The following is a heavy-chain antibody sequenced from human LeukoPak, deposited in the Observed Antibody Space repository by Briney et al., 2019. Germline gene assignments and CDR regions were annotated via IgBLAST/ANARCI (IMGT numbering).Heavy chain of an antibody. D-gene: IGHD2/OR15-2a*01. Sequence: ASVKVSCKASGYTFTGYYMHWVRQAPGQGLEWMGWINPNSGGTNYAQKFQGRVTMTRDTSISTAYMELSRLRSDDTAVYYCAREKVIQGNYGMDVWGQGTTVTVSS. CDR3: AREKVIQGNYGMDV. CDR2: INPNSGGT. CDR1: GYTFTGYY. J-gene: IGHJ6*02. V-gene: IGHV1-2*02.